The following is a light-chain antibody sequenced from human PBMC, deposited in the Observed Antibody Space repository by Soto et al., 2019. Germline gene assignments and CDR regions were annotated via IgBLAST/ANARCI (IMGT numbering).Light chain of an antibody. Sequence: DIQMTQSPSTLSASVGDRVTITRRASQYIHNYLAWYQQKPGEAPKLLIYEAANLESGVPSRFSGSGTGTEFTLTIGSLQPDDFATYYCQQSNNYPWTFGHGTRVEI. J-gene: IGKJ1*01. CDR3: QQSNNYPWT. CDR2: EAA. V-gene: IGKV1-5*03. CDR1: QYIHNY.